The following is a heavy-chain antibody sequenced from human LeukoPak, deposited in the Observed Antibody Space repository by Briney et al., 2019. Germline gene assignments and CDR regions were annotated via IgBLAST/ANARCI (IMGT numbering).Heavy chain of an antibody. J-gene: IGHJ4*02. CDR2: IIPIFGTA. CDR1: GGTFSSYA. Sequence: SVKVSCKASGGTFSSYAISWVRQAPGQGLEWMGGIIPIFGTANCAQKFQGRVTITADESTSTAYMELSSLRSEDTAVYYCASRGYYYGSGTPVYYFDYWGQGTLVTVSS. D-gene: IGHD3-10*01. V-gene: IGHV1-69*13. CDR3: ASRGYYYGSGTPVYYFDY.